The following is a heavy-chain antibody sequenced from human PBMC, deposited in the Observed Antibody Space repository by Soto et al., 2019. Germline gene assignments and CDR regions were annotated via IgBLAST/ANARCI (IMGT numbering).Heavy chain of an antibody. V-gene: IGHV3-30*18. CDR2: LSYDGSNK. J-gene: IGHJ4*02. CDR3: AKDRHEYSNYFDY. CDR1: GFTFSSYG. D-gene: IGHD4-4*01. Sequence: QVQLVESGGGVVQPGRSLRLSCAVSGFTFSSYGMHWVRQAPGKGLEWVAVLSYDGSNKYYADSVKGRFTISRDNSKNTLYLQMNSLRAEDTAVYYCAKDRHEYSNYFDYWGQGTLVSVSS.